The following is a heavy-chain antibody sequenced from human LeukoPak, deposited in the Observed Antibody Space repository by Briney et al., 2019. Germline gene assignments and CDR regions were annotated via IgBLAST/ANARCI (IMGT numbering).Heavy chain of an antibody. CDR3: ARGPPPIEQWLVGRRGNWFDP. J-gene: IGHJ5*02. CDR2: INAGNGNT. Sequence: GASVKVSCKASGYTFTSYAMHWVRQAPGQGLEWMGWINAGNGNTKYSQKFQGRVTITRDTSASTAYMELSSLRSEDTAVYYCARGPPPIEQWLVGRRGNWFDPWGQGTLVTVSS. CDR1: GYTFTSYA. D-gene: IGHD6-19*01. V-gene: IGHV1-3*01.